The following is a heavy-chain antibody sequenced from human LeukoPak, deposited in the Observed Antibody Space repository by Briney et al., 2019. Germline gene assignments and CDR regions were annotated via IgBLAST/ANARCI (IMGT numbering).Heavy chain of an antibody. D-gene: IGHD4-17*01. V-gene: IGHV3-30*02. J-gene: IGHJ6*03. Sequence: PGGSLRLSCAASGFTFSNYGMHWVRQAPGKGLEWVSFIRYDGSDKYYADSVKGRFTISRDNSKNTLYLQMNSLRAEDTAVYYCARAGYGDRPCYYYMDVWGKGTTVTVSS. CDR2: IRYDGSDK. CDR1: GFTFSNYG. CDR3: ARAGYGDRPCYYYMDV.